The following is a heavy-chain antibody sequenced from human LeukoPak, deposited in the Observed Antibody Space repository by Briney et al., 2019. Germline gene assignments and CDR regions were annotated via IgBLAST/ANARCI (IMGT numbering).Heavy chain of an antibody. D-gene: IGHD1-26*01. CDR1: GGSFSGYY. V-gene: IGHV4-34*01. J-gene: IGHJ4*02. CDR2: INHSGST. Sequence: SETLSLTCAVYGGSFSGYYWSWIRQPPGKGLEWIGEINHSGSTNYNPSLKSRVTISVDTSKNQFSLKLSSVTAADAAVYYCAIGLPSFDYWGQGTLVTVSS. CDR3: AIGLPSFDY.